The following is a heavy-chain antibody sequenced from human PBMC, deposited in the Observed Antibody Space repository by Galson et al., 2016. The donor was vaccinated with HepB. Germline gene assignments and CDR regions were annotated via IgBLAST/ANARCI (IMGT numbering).Heavy chain of an antibody. D-gene: IGHD2-2*01. J-gene: IGHJ4*02. V-gene: IGHV2-5*02. CDR3: AHAVSYCSGTTCVRNDHFDY. CDR2: IYWDDDK. Sequence: PALVKPTQTLTLTCSFSGFSLTTRAVGVGWIRQPPGKALEWLALIYWDDDKRYSPSLRTRLAISKDTSKNQVVLKMTNMDPLDTATYYCAHAVSYCSGTTCVRNDHFDYWGQGTLVTVSS. CDR1: GFSLTTRAVG.